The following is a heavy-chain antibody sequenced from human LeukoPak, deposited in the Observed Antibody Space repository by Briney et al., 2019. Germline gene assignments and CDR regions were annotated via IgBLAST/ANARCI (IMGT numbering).Heavy chain of an antibody. J-gene: IGHJ4*02. D-gene: IGHD3-22*01. Sequence: KTGGSLRLSCAASGFTFSDYYMSSIRQAPGKGLEWVSYISSSGSTIYYADSVKGRFTISRDNAKNSLYLQMNGLRAEDTAVYYCARDQSYYYDSSRYYYYWGQGTLVTVSS. CDR2: ISSSGSTI. CDR3: ARDQSYYYDSSRYYYY. V-gene: IGHV3-11*04. CDR1: GFTFSDYY.